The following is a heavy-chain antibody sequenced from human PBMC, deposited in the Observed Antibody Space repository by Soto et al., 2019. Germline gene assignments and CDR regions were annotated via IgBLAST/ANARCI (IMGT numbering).Heavy chain of an antibody. CDR3: ARVSGFVAVAGAFDY. J-gene: IGHJ4*02. D-gene: IGHD6-19*01. CDR1: GCSMSSGGYY. Sequence: QVQLQESGPGLVKPSQTLSLTCTVSGCSMSSGGYYWSWIRQHPGKGLEWIGYIYYSGSTYYNPSLKSRVTISVDTSKNKCCVKLSFVTVADTAVYSCARVSGFVAVAGAFDYWGQGTLVTVSS. V-gene: IGHV4-31*03. CDR2: IYYSGST.